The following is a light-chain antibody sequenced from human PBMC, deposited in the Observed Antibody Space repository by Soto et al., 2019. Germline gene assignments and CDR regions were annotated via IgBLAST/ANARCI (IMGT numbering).Light chain of an antibody. Sequence: EIVLTQSPGTLSLSPGERATLSCRASQSINNRYLAWYQQKPGQAPRLLIYAAFSRATGIPDRFSGSGSGTDFTLTISSLQPEDFATYYCLQDYNYPFTFGPGTKVDIK. CDR1: QSINNRY. J-gene: IGKJ3*01. V-gene: IGKV3-20*01. CDR3: LQDYNYPFT. CDR2: AAF.